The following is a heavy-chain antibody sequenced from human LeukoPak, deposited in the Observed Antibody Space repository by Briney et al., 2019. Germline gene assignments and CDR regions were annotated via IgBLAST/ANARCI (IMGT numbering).Heavy chain of an antibody. CDR2: ISSSGSTI. CDR3: ARDPSGSYEGVFDY. Sequence: GGSLRLSCAASGFTFSTYWMHWVRQAPGKGLEWVSYISSSGSTIYYADSVKGRFTISRDNAKNSLYLQMNSLRAEDTAVYYCARDPSGSYEGVFDYWGQGTLVTVSS. J-gene: IGHJ4*02. V-gene: IGHV3-48*04. D-gene: IGHD1-26*01. CDR1: GFTFSTYW.